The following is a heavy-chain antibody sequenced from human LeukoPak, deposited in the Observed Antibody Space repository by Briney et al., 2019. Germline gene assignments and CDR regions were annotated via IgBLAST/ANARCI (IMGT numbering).Heavy chain of an antibody. CDR1: GGSISSGSYY. CDR2: IYTSGST. V-gene: IGHV4-61*02. D-gene: IGHD3-3*01. CDR3: ARERDRHDFWSGAIDY. Sequence: SETLSLTCTVSGGSISSGSYYWSWIRQPAGKGLEWIGRIYTSGSTNYNPSLKSRVTISVDTSKNQFSLKLSSVTAADTAVYYCARERDRHDFWSGAIDYWGQGTLVTVSS. J-gene: IGHJ4*02.